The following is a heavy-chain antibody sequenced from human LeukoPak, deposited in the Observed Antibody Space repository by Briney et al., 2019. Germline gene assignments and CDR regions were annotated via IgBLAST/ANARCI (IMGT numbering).Heavy chain of an antibody. CDR3: ARVTYYYDSSGYYSQNYYYYGMDV. Sequence: GGSLRLSCAASGFTVSSNYMSWVRQAPGKRLEWGSIIYNGCSTYYADSVKGRFTISRDNSKTSLYLQMNSLRAEDTAVYYCARVTYYYDSSGYYSQNYYYYGMDVWGQGTTVTVSS. CDR1: GFTVSSNY. D-gene: IGHD3-22*01. J-gene: IGHJ6*02. V-gene: IGHV3-53*01. CDR2: IYNGCST.